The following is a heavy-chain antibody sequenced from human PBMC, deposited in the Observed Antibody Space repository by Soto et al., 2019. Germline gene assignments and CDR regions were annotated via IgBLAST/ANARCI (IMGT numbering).Heavy chain of an antibody. J-gene: IGHJ6*03. Sequence: VQLVESGGGLVQPGGSLRLSCAASGFALSSYWMTWVRQAPGKGLEWVASIKQDGSEIYYVDSVKGRFTISRDNAKDSVYLEMNSLRAEDTAVYYCATYSGYALPMDVWGKGTTVTVSS. CDR2: IKQDGSEI. CDR1: GFALSSYW. D-gene: IGHD1-26*01. V-gene: IGHV3-7*01. CDR3: ATYSGYALPMDV.